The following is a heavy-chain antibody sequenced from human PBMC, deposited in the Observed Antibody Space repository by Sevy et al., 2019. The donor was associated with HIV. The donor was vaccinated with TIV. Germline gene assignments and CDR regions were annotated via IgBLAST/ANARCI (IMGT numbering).Heavy chain of an antibody. CDR3: AREDIRVAGIGYYFHS. J-gene: IGHJ4*02. D-gene: IGHD6-19*01. CDR2: IWYDGTNK. Sequence: GGSLRLSCAASGFSISGYGMHWVRQAPGKGLEWVAVIWYDGTNKEYADSVKGRFTISRDNSKNTLYPQMNSLRAEDTAVYYCAREDIRVAGIGYYFHSWGQRTLVTVSS. CDR1: GFSISGYG. V-gene: IGHV3-33*01.